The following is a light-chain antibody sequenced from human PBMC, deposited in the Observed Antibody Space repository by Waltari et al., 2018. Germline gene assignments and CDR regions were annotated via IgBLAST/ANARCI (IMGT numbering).Light chain of an antibody. CDR1: QSINRF. J-gene: IGKJ4*01. CDR2: AAS. Sequence: DIQITHFPSSLSASIGDRVTITCRASQSINRFLNWFQQKPGKAPKVLIYAASNLEGGVPARFSGSGSGTDFTLIINSLQPEDFATYYCQQSYSSPLTFGGGTKVEIK. V-gene: IGKV1-39*01. CDR3: QQSYSSPLT.